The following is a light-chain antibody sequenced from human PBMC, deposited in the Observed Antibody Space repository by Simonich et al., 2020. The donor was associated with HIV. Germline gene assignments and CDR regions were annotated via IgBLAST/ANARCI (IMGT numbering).Light chain of an antibody. V-gene: IGKV3-15*01. CDR2: GAS. CDR1: QSVSRN. Sequence: EIVLTQSPATLSVSPGERATLSCRASQSVSRNLAWYQQKLGQAPRLLIYGASTRATGITARFSGSGSGTEFTLTISSLQSEDFAVYYCQQYNKWPPLTFGGGTKVEMK. J-gene: IGKJ4*01. CDR3: QQYNKWPPLT.